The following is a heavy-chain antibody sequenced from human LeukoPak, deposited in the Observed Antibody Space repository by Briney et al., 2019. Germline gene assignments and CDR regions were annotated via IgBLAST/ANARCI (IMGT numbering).Heavy chain of an antibody. J-gene: IGHJ4*02. CDR1: GGSISSGGYS. V-gene: IGHV4-30-2*01. CDR3: ARGGYYDSSGYYAFYFDY. D-gene: IGHD3-22*01. Sequence: SQTLSLTCAVSGGSISSGGYSWSWIRQPPGKGLEWIGYIYHSGSTYYNPSLKSRVTISVDRSKNQFSLKLSSVTAADTAVYYCARGGYYDSSGYYAFYFDYWDQGTLVTVSS. CDR2: IYHSGST.